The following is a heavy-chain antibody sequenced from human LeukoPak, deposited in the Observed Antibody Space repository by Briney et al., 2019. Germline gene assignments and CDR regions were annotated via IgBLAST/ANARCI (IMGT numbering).Heavy chain of an antibody. CDR2: IYYSGST. Sequence: SETLSLTCTASGGSISSGGYYWSWIRQHPGKGLEWIGYIYYSGSTYYNPSLKSRVSISVDTSKNQFSLKLSSVTAADTAVYYCARTQDYYDSSGYYYWGQGTLVTVSS. J-gene: IGHJ4*02. V-gene: IGHV4-31*03. CDR3: ARTQDYYDSSGYYY. D-gene: IGHD3-22*01. CDR1: GGSISSGGYY.